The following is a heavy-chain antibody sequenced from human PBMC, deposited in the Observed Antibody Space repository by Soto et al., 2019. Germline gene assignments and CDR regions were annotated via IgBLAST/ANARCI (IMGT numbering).Heavy chain of an antibody. CDR1: GFTFSSYA. Sequence: GGSLRLSCAASGFTFSSYAMSWVRQAPGKGLEWVSAISGSGGSTYYADSVKGRFTISRDNSKNTLYLQMNSLRAEDTAVYYCAKELGVTIFGVAPNSYHGMDVWGQGTTVTV. J-gene: IGHJ6*02. CDR3: AKELGVTIFGVAPNSYHGMDV. V-gene: IGHV3-23*01. CDR2: ISGSGGST. D-gene: IGHD3-3*01.